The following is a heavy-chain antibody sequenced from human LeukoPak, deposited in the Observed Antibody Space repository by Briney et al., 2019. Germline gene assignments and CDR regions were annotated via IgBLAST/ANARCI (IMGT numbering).Heavy chain of an antibody. V-gene: IGHV3-48*04. Sequence: GGSLRFSCAASGFTFSSYGMNWVRQAPGKGLEWLAYISSSSSTISYADSVKGRFTISRDNAKNSLYLQLHSLRAEDTAVFYCARGGAARPDYWGQGTLVTVSS. J-gene: IGHJ4*02. CDR2: ISSSSSTI. CDR3: ARGGAARPDY. CDR1: GFTFSSYG. D-gene: IGHD6-25*01.